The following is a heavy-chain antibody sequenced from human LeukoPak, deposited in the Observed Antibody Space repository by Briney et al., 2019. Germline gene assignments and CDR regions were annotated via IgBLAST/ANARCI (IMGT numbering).Heavy chain of an antibody. Sequence: GGSLRLSCVASGFSFSYYNMNWVRQAPGKGLEWIAHIRAYSTATYYADPVKGRLTVSRDDANTALYLQMNSQKDEDTALYFCANPLGPPPGYRGQGTLVTVSS. CDR3: ANPLGPPPGY. J-gene: IGHJ4*02. CDR2: IRAYSTAT. CDR1: GFSFSYYN. V-gene: IGHV3-48*02.